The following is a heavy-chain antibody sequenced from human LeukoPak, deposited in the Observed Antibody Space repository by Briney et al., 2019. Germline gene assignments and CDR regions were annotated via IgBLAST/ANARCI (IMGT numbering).Heavy chain of an antibody. CDR1: GDTFISHA. CDR3: ARGHDSSGHRAAF. D-gene: IGHD3-22*01. V-gene: IGHV1-69*04. J-gene: IGHJ4*02. Sequence: SVKVSCKASGDTFISHAITWVRQAPGQGLERMGRIIPIIGTGNYAQKFQGRVTITADKSTNTAYMELTSVTSEDTAVYYCARGHDSSGHRAAFWGQGTRVTVSS. CDR2: IIPIIGTG.